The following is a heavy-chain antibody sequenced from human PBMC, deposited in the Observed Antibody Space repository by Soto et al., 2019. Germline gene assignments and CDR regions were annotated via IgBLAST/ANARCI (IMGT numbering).Heavy chain of an antibody. V-gene: IGHV3-33*01. CDR3: ARESVVRCSGGSCYFDY. CDR2: IWYDGSNK. D-gene: IGHD2-15*01. J-gene: IGHJ4*02. CDR1: GFTFSSYG. Sequence: PGGSLRLSCAASGFTFSSYGMHWVRQAPGKGLEWVAVIWYDGSNKYYADSVKGRFTISRDNSKNTLYLQMNSLRAEDTAVYYCARESVVRCSGGSCYFDYWGQGTLVTVSS.